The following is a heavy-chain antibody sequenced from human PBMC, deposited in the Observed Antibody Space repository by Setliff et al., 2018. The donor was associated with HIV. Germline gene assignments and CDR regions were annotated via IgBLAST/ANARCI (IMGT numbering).Heavy chain of an antibody. Sequence: ASVKVSCKASGGTFSSYAISWVRQAPGQGLEWMGGIIPIFGTANYAQKFQGRVTITADESTSTAYMELSSLRSEDTAVYYCARDKGGLGIGGYYYYYMDVWGKGTTGTVS. CDR1: GGTFSSYA. J-gene: IGHJ6*03. CDR3: ARDKGGLGIGGYYYYYMDV. CDR2: IIPIFGTA. D-gene: IGHD7-27*01. V-gene: IGHV1-69*13.